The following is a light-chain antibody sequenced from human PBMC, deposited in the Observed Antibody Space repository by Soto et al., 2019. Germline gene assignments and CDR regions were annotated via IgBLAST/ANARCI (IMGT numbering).Light chain of an antibody. V-gene: IGKV3-20*01. J-gene: IGKJ1*01. CDR3: QQYSSSGT. Sequence: ENVLTQSPGTLSLSPGERATLSCRASQSVSNNYLAWYQQKPGQAPRLLIYGASNRATGIPDRFSGSGSGTDFTLNISRLKPGDCAVYYCQQYSSSGTFGQRTTVEIK. CDR1: QSVSNNY. CDR2: GAS.